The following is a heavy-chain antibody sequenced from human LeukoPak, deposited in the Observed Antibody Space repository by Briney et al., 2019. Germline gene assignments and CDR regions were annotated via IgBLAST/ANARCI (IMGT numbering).Heavy chain of an antibody. CDR3: AREMIHDYGD. CDR1: GFAVSSNY. J-gene: IGHJ4*02. Sequence: GGSLRLSCAASGFAVSSNYMSWVRQAPGKGLEWVSIIYSSGSTYYADSVKGRFTLSRHNSRNTLHLQMNSLKTEDTAVYYCAREMIHDYGDLGQGTLVTVSS. V-gene: IGHV3-53*04. CDR2: IYSSGST. D-gene: IGHD4-17*01.